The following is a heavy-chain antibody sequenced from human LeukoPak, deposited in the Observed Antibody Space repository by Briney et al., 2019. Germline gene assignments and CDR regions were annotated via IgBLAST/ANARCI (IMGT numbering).Heavy chain of an antibody. V-gene: IGHV4-59*06. J-gene: IGHJ4*02. CDR2: IYYSGST. CDR3: ARARGPRSYFDY. Sequence: PSETLSLTCTVSGGSISSYYWSWIRQPPGKGLEWIGYIYYSGSTYYNPSLKSRVTISVDTSKNQFSLKLSSVTAADTAVYYCARARGPRSYFDYWGQGTLVTVSS. CDR1: GGSISSYY.